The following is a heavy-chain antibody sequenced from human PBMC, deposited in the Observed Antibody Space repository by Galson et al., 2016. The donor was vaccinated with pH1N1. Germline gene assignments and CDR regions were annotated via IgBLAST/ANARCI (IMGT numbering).Heavy chain of an antibody. V-gene: IGHV6-1*01. D-gene: IGHD6-13*01. CDR2: TYYRSTCYN. CDR1: GDSVSSHSSA. J-gene: IGHJ4*02. CDR3: ARDGIAAGGMRRDQFYFDY. Sequence: CAISGDSVSSHSSAWNWIRQSPSRGLEWLGRTYYRSTCYNNYAVAVKSRITINPDTSKNQFSLHLNSVTPEDTAGYYCARDGIAAGGMRRDQFYFDYWGQGTLVAVSS.